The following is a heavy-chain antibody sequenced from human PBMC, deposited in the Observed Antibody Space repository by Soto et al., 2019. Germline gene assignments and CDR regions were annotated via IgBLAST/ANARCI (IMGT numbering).Heavy chain of an antibody. J-gene: IGHJ2*01. CDR1: GFTLSSYA. CDR2: ISGRGGST. V-gene: IGHV3-23*01. Sequence: EVQLLESGGGLVQPGGSLRPSCAASGFTLSSYAMSWVRQAPGKGLEWVSVISGRGGSTYYADSVKGRFTISRDNSKNTVYLQMNSLRAEDTAVYYCAKDSDYRDRIFWYFDLWGRGTLVTVSS. D-gene: IGHD2-15*01. CDR3: AKDSDYRDRIFWYFDL.